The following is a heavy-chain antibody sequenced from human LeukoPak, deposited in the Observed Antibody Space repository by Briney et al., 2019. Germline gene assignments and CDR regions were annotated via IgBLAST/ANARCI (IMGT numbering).Heavy chain of an antibody. Sequence: PGGSLRLSCAASGFTFSSYAMSWVRQAPGKGLEWVSAISGSGGSTYYADSVKGRFTISRDNAKKSVYLQMNSLRVEDTAVYYCATWRVPGYWGQGTLVTVSS. J-gene: IGHJ4*02. V-gene: IGHV3-23*01. CDR3: ATWRVPGY. D-gene: IGHD3-3*01. CDR2: ISGSGGST. CDR1: GFTFSSYA.